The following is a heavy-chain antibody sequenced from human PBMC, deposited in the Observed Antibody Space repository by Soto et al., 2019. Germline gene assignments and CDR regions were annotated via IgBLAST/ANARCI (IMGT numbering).Heavy chain of an antibody. CDR3: ARGTGQGKARRGDDY. CDR1: GGSFSGYY. Sequence: SETLSLTCAVYGGSFSGYYWSWIRQPPGKGLEWIGEINHSGSTNYNPSLKSRVTISVDTSKNQFSLKLSSVTAADTAVYYCARGTGQGKARRGDDYWGQGTLVTVSS. J-gene: IGHJ4*02. CDR2: INHSGST. V-gene: IGHV4-34*01.